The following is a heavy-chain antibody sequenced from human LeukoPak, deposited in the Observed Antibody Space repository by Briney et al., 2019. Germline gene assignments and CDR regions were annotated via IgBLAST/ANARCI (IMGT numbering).Heavy chain of an antibody. CDR2: ISYDGSNK. D-gene: IGHD6-13*01. Sequence: PGGSLRLSCAASGFTFTSYVMHWVRQAPGKGLQWVALISYDGSNKYYADSVKGRFTISRDNSKNTLYLQMNSLRAEDTAVYYCARPRGAAAGTFGFDPWGQGTLATVSS. V-gene: IGHV3-30*03. CDR3: ARPRGAAAGTFGFDP. CDR1: GFTFTSYV. J-gene: IGHJ5*02.